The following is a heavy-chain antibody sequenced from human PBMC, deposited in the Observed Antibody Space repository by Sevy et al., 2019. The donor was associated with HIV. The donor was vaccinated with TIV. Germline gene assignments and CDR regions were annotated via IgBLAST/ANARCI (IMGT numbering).Heavy chain of an antibody. CDR2: IIPIFGTA. CDR1: GGTFSSYA. CDR3: ARASLGYSRPNYFDY. V-gene: IGHV1-69*13. Sequence: ASVKVSCKASGGTFSSYAISWVRQAPGQGLEWMGGIIPIFGTANYAQKFQGRVTITADESTSTAYMELSSLRSEDTAVYYCARASLGYSRPNYFDYWGQGTLVTVSS. D-gene: IGHD6-13*01. J-gene: IGHJ4*02.